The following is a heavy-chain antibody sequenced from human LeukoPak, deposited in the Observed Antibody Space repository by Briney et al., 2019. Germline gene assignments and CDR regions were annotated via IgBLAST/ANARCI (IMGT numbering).Heavy chain of an antibody. CDR3: AREPYYYDSSQDAFDI. D-gene: IGHD3-22*01. V-gene: IGHV1-69*13. J-gene: IGHJ3*02. CDR1: GGTFSSYA. CDR2: IIPIFGTA. Sequence: ASVKVSCKASGGTFSSYAISWVRQAPGQGLEWMGGIIPIFGTANYAQKFQGRVTITADESTSTAYMELSSLRPEDTAVYYCAREPYYYDSSQDAFDIWGQGTMVTVSS.